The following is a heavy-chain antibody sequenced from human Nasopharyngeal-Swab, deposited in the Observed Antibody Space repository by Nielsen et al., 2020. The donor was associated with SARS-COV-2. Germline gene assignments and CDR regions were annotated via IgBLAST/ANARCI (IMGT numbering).Heavy chain of an antibody. D-gene: IGHD6-19*01. J-gene: IGHJ4*02. V-gene: IGHV7-4-1*02. Sequence: ASVKVSCKASGYTLTAYALHWVRQAPGQGLEWMGWINTHTGKPTYAPGFAGRFVFSLDTSVSTAYLQISNLKAEDTAVYYCARAVILVAGIDYWGPGTLVTVSS. CDR3: ARAVILVAGIDY. CDR1: GYTLTAYA. CDR2: INTHTGKP.